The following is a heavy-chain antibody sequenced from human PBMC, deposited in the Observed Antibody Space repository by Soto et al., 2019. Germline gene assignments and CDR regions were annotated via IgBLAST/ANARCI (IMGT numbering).Heavy chain of an antibody. CDR1: GFTFSDYY. CDR3: ATTREGWSGYSAPNDAFDI. V-gene: IGHV3-11*01. J-gene: IGHJ3*02. CDR2: ISSSGSTI. Sequence: QVQLVESGGGLVKPGGSLRLSCAAYGFTFSDYYMSWIRQAPGKGLEWVSYISSSGSTIYYADAVKGRFTISRDNAKNSLYLQMNSLRAEDTAVYYCATTREGWSGYSAPNDAFDIWVQGTMVTVSS. D-gene: IGHD3-3*01.